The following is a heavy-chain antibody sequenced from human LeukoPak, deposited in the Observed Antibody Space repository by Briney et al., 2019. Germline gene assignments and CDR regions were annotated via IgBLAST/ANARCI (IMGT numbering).Heavy chain of an antibody. CDR2: SITIFGTA. CDR3: ARAGGITTVRGVPYYYYYYGMDV. J-gene: IGHJ6*04. D-gene: IGHD3-10*01. Sequence: SVNLSCTASGGTFSSYTIGWVRHAPGQGLEWMGGSITIFGTANYAQKFQGRVTSTANVSTCTAYMEMSILISEDTAMYYCARAGGITTVRGVPYYYYYYGMDVWGKGTTVFVSS. CDR1: GGTFSSYT. V-gene: IGHV1-69*13.